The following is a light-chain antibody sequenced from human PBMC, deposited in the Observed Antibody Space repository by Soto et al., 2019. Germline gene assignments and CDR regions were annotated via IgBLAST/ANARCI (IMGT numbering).Light chain of an antibody. V-gene: IGKV3-20*01. CDR1: QSVGSSY. CDR3: QQYDSPRWT. CDR2: STS. J-gene: IGKJ1*01. Sequence: ENVLTQSPGTLSLSPGERATLSCRASQSVGSSYLAWYQQKPGQAPRRLIYSTSTRATGIPDRFSGSGSGTNFSNPIKRLEPESFAVYYCQQYDSPRWTFGQGTKVEIK.